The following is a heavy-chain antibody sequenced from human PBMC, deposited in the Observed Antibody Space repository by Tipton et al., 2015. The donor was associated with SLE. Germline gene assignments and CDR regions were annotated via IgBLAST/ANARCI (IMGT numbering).Heavy chain of an antibody. CDR3: ARHDGQWDAFDI. V-gene: IGHV4-38-2*01. D-gene: IGHD6-19*01. J-gene: IGHJ3*02. CDR2: IFHSGTT. CDR1: GYSITSDYY. Sequence: TLSLTCEVSGYSITSDYYWGWIRQPPGEGLEWIGSIFHSGTTYHNPSLKSRVTISVDKSNNQFSLRVNSVTAADTAVYYCARHDGQWDAFDIWGQGTMVTVSS.